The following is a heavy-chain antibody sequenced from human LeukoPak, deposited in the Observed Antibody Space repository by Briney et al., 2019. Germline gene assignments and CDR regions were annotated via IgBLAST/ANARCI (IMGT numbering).Heavy chain of an antibody. V-gene: IGHV4-59*08. CDR3: ARRGYFDC. J-gene: IGHJ4*02. CDR1: GGSISTYY. Sequence: SETLSLTCTVSGGSISTYYWSWIRQPPGKGLEWIGYIFYSGSTSYNPSPESRVSMSVDTSKNQFSLNLSSVTAADTAVYYCARRGYFDCWGQGALVTVSS. CDR2: IFYSGST.